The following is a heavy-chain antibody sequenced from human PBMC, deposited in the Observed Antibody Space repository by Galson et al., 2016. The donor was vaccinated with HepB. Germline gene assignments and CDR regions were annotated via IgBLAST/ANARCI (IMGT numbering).Heavy chain of an antibody. Sequence: SLRLSCAASGFAFRNFAMSWVRQAPGNGLQWVSTVSGVDGGTYYAASVKGRSTISRDDSRDTLYLQMNSLSVEDTAVYYCAKEYMTPGGAFGSWGQGTLVAVS. V-gene: IGHV3-23*01. CDR2: VSGVDGGT. D-gene: IGHD3-10*01. CDR3: AKEYMTPGGAFGS. CDR1: GFAFRNFA. J-gene: IGHJ4*02.